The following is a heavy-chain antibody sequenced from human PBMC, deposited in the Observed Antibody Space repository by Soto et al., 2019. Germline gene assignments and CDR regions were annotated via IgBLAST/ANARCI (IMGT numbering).Heavy chain of an antibody. D-gene: IGHD2-15*01. CDR3: ARTFPIPKVVVAATGYFDY. Sequence: SETLSLTCTVSGGSISSYYWSWIRQPPGKGLEWIGYIYYSGSTNYNPSLKSRVTISVDTSKNQFSLKLSSVTAADTAVYYCARTFPIPKVVVAATGYFDYWGQGTLVTVSS. CDR1: GGSISSYY. J-gene: IGHJ4*02. V-gene: IGHV4-59*01. CDR2: IYYSGST.